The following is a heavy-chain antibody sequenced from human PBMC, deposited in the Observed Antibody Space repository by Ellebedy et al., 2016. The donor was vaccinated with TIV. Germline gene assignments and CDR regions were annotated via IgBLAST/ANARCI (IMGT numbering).Heavy chain of an antibody. V-gene: IGHV3-7*03. CDR1: GLVFSDYC. Sequence: GESLKISCAASGLVFSDYCRTWLRVSPGKGPEWVATIASDGIEKSYADSVKGRFTVSRDNTENSMYLQMNSLRADDTGVYYCARGGRKTSYFWQYWGQGTPLTVSP. J-gene: IGHJ4*02. D-gene: IGHD1-14*01. CDR3: ARGGRKTSYFWQY. CDR2: IASDGIEK.